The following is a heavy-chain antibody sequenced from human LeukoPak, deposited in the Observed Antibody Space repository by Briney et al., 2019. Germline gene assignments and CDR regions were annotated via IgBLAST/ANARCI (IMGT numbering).Heavy chain of an antibody. CDR1: GFTFSAYA. V-gene: IGHV3-23*01. D-gene: IGHD6-6*01. CDR3: AKGGTESSSSWSGFDI. Sequence: GGSLRLSCAASGFTFSAYAMSWVRQAPGKGLEWVSVISGSGGSTYYADSVKGRFTISRDNSKNTLYLQMNSLRAEDTAVYCCAKGGTESSSSWSGFDIWGQGTMVTVSS. J-gene: IGHJ3*02. CDR2: ISGSGGST.